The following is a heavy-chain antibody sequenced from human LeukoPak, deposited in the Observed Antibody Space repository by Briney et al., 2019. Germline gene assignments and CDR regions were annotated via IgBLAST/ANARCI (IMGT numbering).Heavy chain of an antibody. CDR3: AREYSGSPIDAFDI. CDR2: ISSDEINE. Sequence: GGSLRLSCAASGFSFRSYGMHWVRQAPGKGLEWVAVISSDEINEYYADSMKGRFTISRDNSKNTLYLQINSLRGEDTAVYYCAREYSGSPIDAFDIWGQGTMVTVSS. V-gene: IGHV3-30*03. D-gene: IGHD1-26*01. CDR1: GFSFRSYG. J-gene: IGHJ3*02.